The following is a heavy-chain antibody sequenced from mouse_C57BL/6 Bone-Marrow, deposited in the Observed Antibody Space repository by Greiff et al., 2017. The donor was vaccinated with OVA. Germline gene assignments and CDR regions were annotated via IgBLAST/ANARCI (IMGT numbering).Heavy chain of an antibody. V-gene: IGHV1-18*01. CDR3: ARDHYSNSHAMDY. CDR2: INPNNGGT. D-gene: IGHD2-5*01. J-gene: IGHJ4*01. Sequence: VQLQQSGPELVKPGASVKIPCKASGYTFTDYNMDWVKQSHGKSLEWIGDINPNNGGTIYNQKFKGKATLTVDKSSSTAYMELRSLTSEDTAVYYCARDHYSNSHAMDYWGQGTSVTVSS. CDR1: GYTFTDYN.